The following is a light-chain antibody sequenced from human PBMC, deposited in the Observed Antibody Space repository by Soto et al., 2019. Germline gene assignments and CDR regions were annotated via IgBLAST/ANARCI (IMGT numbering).Light chain of an antibody. Sequence: AIQLTQSPSSLTVSVGDRVTITCRAYQGVRNDLAWYQQKPGTAPRLLIYAASTLQSGVSSRFRGGGSGTEFTLTINSLQPEDFATYYCLQDNTYPWTFGQGTKV. CDR1: QGVRND. CDR2: AAS. J-gene: IGKJ1*01. V-gene: IGKV1-6*01. CDR3: LQDNTYPWT.